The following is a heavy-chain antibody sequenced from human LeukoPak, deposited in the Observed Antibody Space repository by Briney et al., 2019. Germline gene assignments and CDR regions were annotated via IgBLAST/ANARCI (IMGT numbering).Heavy chain of an antibody. CDR1: GGSFSGYY. V-gene: IGHV4-34*01. J-gene: IGHJ4*02. CDR3: ARVEYSSGWTIDY. Sequence: MPSETLSLTCAVYGGSFSGYYRSWIRQPPGKGLEWIGEINHSGSTNYNPSLKSRVTISVDTSKNQFSLKLSSVTAADTAVYYCARVEYSSGWTIDYWGQGTLVTVSS. CDR2: INHSGST. D-gene: IGHD6-19*01.